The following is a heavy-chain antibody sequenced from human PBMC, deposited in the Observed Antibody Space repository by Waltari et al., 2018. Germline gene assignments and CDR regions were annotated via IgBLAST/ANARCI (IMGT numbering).Heavy chain of an antibody. CDR2: ISGSGGST. CDR1: GGSISSGGYY. D-gene: IGHD3-22*01. J-gene: IGHJ4*02. Sequence: VQLQESGPGLVKPSQTLSLTCTVSGGSISSGGYYWSWIRQHPGKGLEWVSAISGSGGSTYYADSVKGRFTISRDNSKNTLYLQMNSLRAEDTAVYYCAKDIDSSGYYNDYWGQGTLVTVSS. V-gene: IGHV3-23*01. CDR3: AKDIDSSGYYNDY.